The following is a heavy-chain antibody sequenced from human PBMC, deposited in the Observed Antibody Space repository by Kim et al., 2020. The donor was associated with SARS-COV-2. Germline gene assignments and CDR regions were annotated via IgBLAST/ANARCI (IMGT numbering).Heavy chain of an antibody. CDR3: ARESCSSTSCYHWFDP. J-gene: IGHJ5*02. CDR2: INPNSGGT. V-gene: IGHV1-2*02. D-gene: IGHD2-2*01. CDR1: GYTFTGYY. Sequence: ASVKVSCKASGYTFTGYYMHWVRQAPGQGLEWMGWINPNSGGTNYAQKFQGRVTMTRDTSISTAYMELSRLRSDDTAVYYCARESCSSTSCYHWFDPWGQGTLVTVSS.